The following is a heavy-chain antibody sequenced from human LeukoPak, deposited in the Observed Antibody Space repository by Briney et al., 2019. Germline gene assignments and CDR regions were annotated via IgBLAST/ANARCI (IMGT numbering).Heavy chain of an antibody. CDR1: GYTFTSYD. J-gene: IGHJ4*02. CDR2: MNPNSGNT. Sequence: EASVKVSCKASGYTFTSYDINWVRQATGQGLEWMGWMNPNSGNTGYAQKFQGRVTITADESTSTAYMELSSLRSEDTAVYYCASVYGDYRPYYFDYWGQGTLVTVSS. D-gene: IGHD4-17*01. V-gene: IGHV1-8*01. CDR3: ASVYGDYRPYYFDY.